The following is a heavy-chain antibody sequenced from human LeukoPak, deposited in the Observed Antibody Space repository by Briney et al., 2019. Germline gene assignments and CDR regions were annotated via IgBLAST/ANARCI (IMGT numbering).Heavy chain of an antibody. Sequence: PSETLSLTCSLSGDSISSGGYYWSWVRQPPGKGLEWIGYIYHSGSTYYNPSLKSRVTISIDTSKNQFSLKLTSVTAADTAVYYCARSPMVPNKWFDPWGQGTLVTVSS. V-gene: IGHV4-30-2*01. D-gene: IGHD3-10*01. CDR1: GDSISSGGYY. CDR3: ARSPMVPNKWFDP. J-gene: IGHJ5*02. CDR2: IYHSGST.